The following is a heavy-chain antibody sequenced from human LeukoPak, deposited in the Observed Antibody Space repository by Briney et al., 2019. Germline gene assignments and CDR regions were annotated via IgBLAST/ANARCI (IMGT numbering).Heavy chain of an antibody. D-gene: IGHD4-17*01. CDR3: AKDPSDYEDYYYYYYMDV. Sequence: PGGPLLLSCAASGFTSSSYAMSWVRQAPGKGLEGVAFIRYDGSNKYYADSVKGRFTISRDNSKNTLYLQMNSLRAEDTAVYYCAKDPSDYEDYYYYYYMDVWGKGTTVTVSS. J-gene: IGHJ6*03. CDR2: IRYDGSNK. V-gene: IGHV3-30*02. CDR1: GFTSSSYA.